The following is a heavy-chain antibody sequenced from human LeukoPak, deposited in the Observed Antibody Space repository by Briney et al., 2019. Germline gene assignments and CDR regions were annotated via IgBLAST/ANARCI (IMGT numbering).Heavy chain of an antibody. CDR1: GGSISSSSYY. J-gene: IGHJ4*02. V-gene: IGHV4-39*01. D-gene: IGHD3-10*01. Sequence: PSETLSLTCTVSGGSISSSSYYWGWIRQPPGKGLEWIGSIYYSGSTYYNPSLKSRVTISVDTSKNQFSLKLSSVTAADTAVYYCARPGSYYYGFGGFDYWGQGTLVTVSS. CDR3: ARPGSYYYGFGGFDY. CDR2: IYYSGST.